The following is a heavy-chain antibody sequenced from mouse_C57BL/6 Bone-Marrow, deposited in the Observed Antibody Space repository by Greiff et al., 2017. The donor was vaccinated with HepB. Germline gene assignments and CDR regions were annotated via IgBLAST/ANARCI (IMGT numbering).Heavy chain of an antibody. D-gene: IGHD1-1*01. V-gene: IGHV1-5*01. CDR2: IYPGNSDT. CDR1: GYTFTSYW. J-gene: IGHJ1*03. CDR3: TITTVVATKYFDV. Sequence: EVQLQQSGTVLARPGASVKMSCKTSGYTFTSYWMHWVKQRPGQGLEWIWAIYPGNSDTSYNQKFKGKAKLTAVTSASTAYMELSSLTNEDSAVYYCTITTVVATKYFDVWGTGTTVTVSS.